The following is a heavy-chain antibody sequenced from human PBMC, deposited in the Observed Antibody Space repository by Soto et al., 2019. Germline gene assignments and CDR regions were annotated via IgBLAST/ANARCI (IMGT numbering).Heavy chain of an antibody. CDR1: GFTFSNYT. J-gene: IGHJ4*02. CDR2: ISYDEIDK. V-gene: IGHV3-30*04. Sequence: HPGGSLRLSCAASGFTFSNYTMQWVRQSPGKGLEWVALISYDEIDKYFADAVKGRFTISRDNSKNTLYLQMDSLRAEDTAVYYCAGRSGSSAYWGRGTLVTVS. D-gene: IGHD3-10*01. CDR3: AGRSGSSAY.